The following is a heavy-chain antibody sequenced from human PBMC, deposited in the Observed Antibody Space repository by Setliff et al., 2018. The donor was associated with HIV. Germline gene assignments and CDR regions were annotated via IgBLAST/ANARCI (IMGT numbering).Heavy chain of an antibody. CDR3: ARDRLTSARYWTSDY. J-gene: IGHJ4*02. CDR2: ISGSGGST. V-gene: IGHV3-23*01. CDR1: GFTVSSNY. D-gene: IGHD2-8*02. Sequence: GESLKISCAASGFTVSSNYMNWVRQAPGKGLEWVSAISGSGGSTYYADSVKGRFTISRDNSKNTLYLQMNSLRADDTATYYCARDRLTSARYWTSDYWGQGTLVTVSS.